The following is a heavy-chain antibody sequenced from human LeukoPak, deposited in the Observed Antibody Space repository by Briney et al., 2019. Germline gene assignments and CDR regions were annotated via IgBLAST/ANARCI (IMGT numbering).Heavy chain of an antibody. J-gene: IGHJ6*02. Sequence: GGSLRLSCAASGFTFSDHHMDWVRQAPGKGLNWVSAISGSGGSTNYADSVKGRFTISRDNSKNMLYLQMNSLRAEDTAVYYCAKHHGYSYGPSYGMDVWGQGTTVTVSS. CDR3: AKHHGYSYGPSYGMDV. D-gene: IGHD5-18*01. V-gene: IGHV3-23*01. CDR2: ISGSGGST. CDR1: GFTFSDHH.